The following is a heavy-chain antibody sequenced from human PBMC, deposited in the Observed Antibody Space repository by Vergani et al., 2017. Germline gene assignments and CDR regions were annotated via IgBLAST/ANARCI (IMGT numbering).Heavy chain of an antibody. V-gene: IGHV3-74*01. D-gene: IGHD1-26*01. CDR1: GFTFSNYW. CDR2: INSDGDST. J-gene: IGHJ6*03. CDR3: AKDGWELLDYFYYMDV. Sequence: EVQLVESGGGLVQPGGSLRLSCTAAGFTFSNYWMQWVRQAPGKRLMWVSRINSDGDSTSYADSVKGRFTISRDNAKNTLYLQMDSLRAEDTDVYYCAKDGWELLDYFYYMDVWGKGTTVTVSS.